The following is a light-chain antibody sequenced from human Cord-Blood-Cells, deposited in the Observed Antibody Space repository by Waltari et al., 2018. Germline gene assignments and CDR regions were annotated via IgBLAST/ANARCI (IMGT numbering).Light chain of an antibody. Sequence: QSALTQPASVSGSPGQSITISCTGTSSDVGSYNLVSWYQQRPGKAPKLMIYEVSKRPSGVSNRFSGSKSGNTASLTISVLQAEDEADYYCCSYAGSSTLFGGGTQLTVL. CDR2: EVS. J-gene: IGLJ7*01. CDR3: CSYAGSSTL. CDR1: SSDVGSYNL. V-gene: IGLV2-23*02.